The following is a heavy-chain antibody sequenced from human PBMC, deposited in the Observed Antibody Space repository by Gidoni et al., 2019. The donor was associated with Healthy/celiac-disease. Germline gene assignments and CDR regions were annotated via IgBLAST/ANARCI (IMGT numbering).Heavy chain of an antibody. CDR2: IIPIFGTA. D-gene: IGHD3-3*01. V-gene: IGHV1-69*01. CDR1: GGTFSSYA. CDR3: ARDNSHYDFPSLGGMDV. J-gene: IGHJ6*02. Sequence: QVQLVQSGAEVKKPGSSVKVSCKASGGTFSSYAISWVRQAPGQGLEWMGGIIPIFGTANYAQKFQGRVTIPADESTCTAYMELSSLRSEDTAVYYCARDNSHYDFPSLGGMDVWGQGTTVTVSS.